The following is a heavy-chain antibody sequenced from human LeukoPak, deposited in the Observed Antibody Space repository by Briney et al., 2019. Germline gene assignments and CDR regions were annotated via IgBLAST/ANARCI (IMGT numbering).Heavy chain of an antibody. CDR1: GFTFSSYA. D-gene: IGHD6-19*01. Sequence: GGSLRLSCAASGFTFSSYAMHWVRQAPGKGLEWVAVISYDGSNKYYADSVKGRFTISRDNSKNTLYLQMNSLRAEDTAVYYCARDETIAVAGGPLGYWGQGTLVTVSS. V-gene: IGHV3-30*04. J-gene: IGHJ4*02. CDR2: ISYDGSNK. CDR3: ARDETIAVAGGPLGY.